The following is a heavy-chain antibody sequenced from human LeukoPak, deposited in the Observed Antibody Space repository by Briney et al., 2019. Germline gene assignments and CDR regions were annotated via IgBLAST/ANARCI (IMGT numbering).Heavy chain of an antibody. Sequence: WGSLRLSCAASGFIFSGYWVAWVRQAPGKGLEGVGNIKEEGSEKNCVDSVKGRFTISRDNAKNSLYLPMNSQTAKGTAVYYCARAGQWSVTTARWYYDIWGRGTLVTVSS. J-gene: IGHJ2*01. CDR1: GFIFSGYW. D-gene: IGHD4-17*01. CDR3: ARAGQWSVTTARWYYDI. CDR2: IKEEGSEK. V-gene: IGHV3-7*01.